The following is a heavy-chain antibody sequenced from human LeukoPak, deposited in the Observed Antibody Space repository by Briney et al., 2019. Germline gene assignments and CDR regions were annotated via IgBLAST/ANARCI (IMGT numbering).Heavy chain of an antibody. CDR1: GGSISSSSYY. CDR2: IYYSGST. CDR3: ARSSWTTPHPYFDY. Sequence: SETLSLTCTVSGGSISSSSYYWGWIRQPPGKGLEWIGSIYYSGSTYYNPSLKSRVTISVDTSRNQFSLKLSSVTAADTAVYYCARSSWTTPHPYFDYWGQGTLVTVSS. V-gene: IGHV4-39*07. D-gene: IGHD6-13*01. J-gene: IGHJ4*02.